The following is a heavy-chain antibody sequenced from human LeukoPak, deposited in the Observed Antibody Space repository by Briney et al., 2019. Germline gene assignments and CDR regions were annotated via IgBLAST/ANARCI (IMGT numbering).Heavy chain of an antibody. J-gene: IGHJ3*02. CDR1: GGSISSYY. D-gene: IGHD3-22*01. V-gene: IGHV4-59*01. Sequence: PSETLSLTCTVSGGSISSYYWSWIRHPPGKGLEWIGYIYDSGSTNYNPSLKSRVTISVDTSKNQFSLKLSSVTAADTAVYYCACLTTADAFDIWGKGTMVTVSS. CDR2: IYDSGST. CDR3: ACLTTADAFDI.